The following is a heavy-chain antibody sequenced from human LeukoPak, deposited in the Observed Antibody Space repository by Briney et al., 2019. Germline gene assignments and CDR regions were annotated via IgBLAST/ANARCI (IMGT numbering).Heavy chain of an antibody. Sequence: GGSLRLSCAASGFTFSIYWMSWVRQVPGKGLEWVANINQDGSEKYYVDFVKGRFTISRDNAKNSLYLQMNSLRAEDTAVYYCARGVKSAVWQAFDIWGQGTMVTVSS. V-gene: IGHV3-7*04. CDR3: ARGVKSAVWQAFDI. CDR1: GFTFSIYW. J-gene: IGHJ3*02. D-gene: IGHD6-13*01. CDR2: INQDGSEK.